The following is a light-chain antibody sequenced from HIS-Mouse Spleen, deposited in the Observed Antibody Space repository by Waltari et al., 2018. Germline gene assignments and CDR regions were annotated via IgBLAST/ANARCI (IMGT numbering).Light chain of an antibody. J-gene: IGKJ1*01. Sequence: ASQMTQSPSSLSASVGDSVTITCRASQGSRNDLGWYQQKPGKAPKLLIYAASSLQSGVPSRFSGSGSGTDFTLTISSLQPEDFATYYCLQDYNYPWTFGQGTKVEIK. CDR3: LQDYNYPWT. V-gene: IGKV1-6*01. CDR1: QGSRND. CDR2: AAS.